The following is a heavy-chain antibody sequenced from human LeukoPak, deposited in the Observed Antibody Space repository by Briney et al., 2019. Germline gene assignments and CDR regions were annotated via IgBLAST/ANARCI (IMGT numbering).Heavy chain of an antibody. D-gene: IGHD3-22*01. V-gene: IGHV3-21*01. CDR1: GFTFSNYW. J-gene: IGHJ4*02. CDR2: ISSSSSYI. CDR3: ARGVDSSPFDY. Sequence: GGSLRLSCAASGFTFSNYWMSWVRQAPGKGLEWVSSISSSSSYIYYADSVKGRFTISRDNAKNSLYLQMNSLRAEDTAVYYCARGVDSSPFDYWGQGTLVTVSS.